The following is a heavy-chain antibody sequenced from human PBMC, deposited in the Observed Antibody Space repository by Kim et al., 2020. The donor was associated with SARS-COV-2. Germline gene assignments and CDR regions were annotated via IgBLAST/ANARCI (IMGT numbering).Heavy chain of an antibody. V-gene: IGHV3-13*04. J-gene: IGHJ2*01. CDR3: ARASFSSGWPSYWYFDL. CDR2: IGTAGDT. Sequence: GGSLRLSCAASGFTFSSYDMHWVRQATGKGLEWVSAIGTAGDTYYPGSVKGRFTISRENAKNSLYLQMNSLRAGDTAVYYCARASFSSGWPSYWYFDLWGRGPLVTVSS. CDR1: GFTFSSYD. D-gene: IGHD6-19*01.